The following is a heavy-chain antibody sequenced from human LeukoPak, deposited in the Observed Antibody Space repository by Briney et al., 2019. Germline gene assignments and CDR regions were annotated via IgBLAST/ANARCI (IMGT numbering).Heavy chain of an antibody. D-gene: IGHD1-26*01. CDR3: AKWVGATDWFDP. CDR2: ISGSGGST. CDR1: GFTFSSYA. V-gene: IGHV3-23*01. Sequence: QSGGSLRLSCAASGFTFSSYAMSWVRQAPGKGLEWVSAISGSGGSTYYADSVKGRFTISRDNSKNTLYLQMNSLRAEDTAVYYCAKWVGATDWFDPWGQGTLVTVSP. J-gene: IGHJ5*02.